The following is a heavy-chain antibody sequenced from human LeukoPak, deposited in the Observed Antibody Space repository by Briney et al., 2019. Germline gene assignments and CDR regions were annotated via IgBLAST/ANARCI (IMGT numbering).Heavy chain of an antibody. D-gene: IGHD4-23*01. CDR2: IYSGGST. CDR1: GFTVSSNY. Sequence: GGSLRLSYAASGFTVSSNYMSWVRQAPGKGLEWVSVIYSGGSTYYADSVKGRFTISRDNSKNTLYLQMNSLRAEDTAVYYCASQTQTTVAIDIWGQGTTVTVSS. CDR3: ASQTQTTVAIDI. J-gene: IGHJ3*02. V-gene: IGHV3-66*04.